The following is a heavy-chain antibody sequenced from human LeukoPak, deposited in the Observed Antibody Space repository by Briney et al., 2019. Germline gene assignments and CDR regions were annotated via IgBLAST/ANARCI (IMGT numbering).Heavy chain of an antibody. V-gene: IGHV3-21*01. CDR1: GFTFSSYN. J-gene: IGHJ3*02. CDR3: ARGSRFGVVERDAFDI. D-gene: IGHD3-3*01. CDR2: ISISSNYI. Sequence: GSLRLSRAASGFTFSSYNMNWVRQAPGKGLEWVSSISISSNYIYYADSVKGRFTISRDNAKNSLFLQVNSLRAEDTAMYYCARGSRFGVVERDAFDIWGQGTMVTVSS.